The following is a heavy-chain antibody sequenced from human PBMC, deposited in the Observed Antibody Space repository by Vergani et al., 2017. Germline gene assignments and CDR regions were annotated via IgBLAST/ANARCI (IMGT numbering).Heavy chain of an antibody. J-gene: IGHJ4*02. D-gene: IGHD3-22*01. V-gene: IGHV1-18*01. Sequence: QVQLGQSGAEVKKPGASVKVSCQASGYTFTSYGISWVRQAPGQGLEWMGWISAYNGNTNYAQKLQGTVPMTTDTSTSTAYMELRSLRSDDTAVYYCARDLPYYYDSSGDYTPFDYWGQGTLVTVSS. CDR3: ARDLPYYYDSSGDYTPFDY. CDR2: ISAYNGNT. CDR1: GYTFTSYG.